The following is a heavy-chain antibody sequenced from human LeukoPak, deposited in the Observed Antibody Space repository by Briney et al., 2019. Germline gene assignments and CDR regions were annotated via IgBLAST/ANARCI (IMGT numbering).Heavy chain of an antibody. D-gene: IGHD2-2*01. CDR3: AREPSAYCSSTSCSSNAFDI. CDR1: GGSISSGGYY. Sequence: PSETLSLTCTVSGGSISSGGYYWSWIRQPPGKGLEWIGYIYHSGSTYYNPSLKSRVTISVDRSKNQFSLKLSSVTAADTAVYYCAREPSAYCSSTSCSSNAFDIWGQGTMVTVSS. J-gene: IGHJ3*02. CDR2: IYHSGST. V-gene: IGHV4-30-2*01.